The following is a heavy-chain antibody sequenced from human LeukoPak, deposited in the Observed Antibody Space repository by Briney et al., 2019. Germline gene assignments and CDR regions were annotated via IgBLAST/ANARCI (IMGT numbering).Heavy chain of an antibody. V-gene: IGHV3-73*01. Sequence: GGSLRLSCAASGFTFSGSAMHWVRQASGKGLEWIGRIRSKTNSYATAYAASVKGRFTISRDDSKNTAYLQMNSLKTEDTAVYYCSSGGYCSSTSCYGEDWGQGTLVTVSS. D-gene: IGHD2-2*01. J-gene: IGHJ4*02. CDR3: SSGGYCSSTSCYGED. CDR1: GFTFSGSA. CDR2: IRSKTNSYAT.